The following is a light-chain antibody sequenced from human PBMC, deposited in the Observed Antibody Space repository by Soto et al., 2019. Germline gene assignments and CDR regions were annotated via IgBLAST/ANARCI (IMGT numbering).Light chain of an antibody. Sequence: VQMTQSPSTLSASVGDRVTITCRASQSISGWLAWYQQKPGKAPKLLIYDASSLESGVPSRFSGSGSGTEFTLTISSLQPDDFATYYCQQYNSYSTFGQGTKWIS. V-gene: IGKV1-5*01. CDR3: QQYNSYST. CDR2: DAS. J-gene: IGKJ1*01. CDR1: QSISGW.